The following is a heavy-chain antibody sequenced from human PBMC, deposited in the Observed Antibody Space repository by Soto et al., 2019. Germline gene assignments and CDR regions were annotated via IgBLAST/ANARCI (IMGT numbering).Heavy chain of an antibody. CDR1: GLPFSRIY. D-gene: IGHD5-18*01. CDR2: ISGSGGTT. Sequence: GGTLRLSCAASGLPFSRIYMSWVRQAPGKGLEWVSAISGSGGTTYYADSVKGRFTVSRDNSKNTLSLQMNSLKTEDTARYHCVTYFGYISGLWGQGTLVTVSS. J-gene: IGHJ4*02. V-gene: IGHV3-23*01. CDR3: VTYFGYISGL.